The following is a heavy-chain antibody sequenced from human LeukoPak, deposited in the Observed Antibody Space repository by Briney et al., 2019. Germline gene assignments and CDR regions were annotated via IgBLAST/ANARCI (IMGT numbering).Heavy chain of an antibody. CDR3: ARDLYCSSTSCTDAFDI. CDR2: ISYSSSYI. CDR1: GFTFSSYT. J-gene: IGHJ3*02. Sequence: PGGSLRLSCAASGFTFSSYTMNWVRQAPGKGLEWVSSISYSSSYIYYADSVQGRFTISRDNAKNSLYLQMNTLRAEDTAVYYCARDLYCSSTSCTDAFDIWGQGTMVTVSS. V-gene: IGHV3-21*01. D-gene: IGHD2-2*01.